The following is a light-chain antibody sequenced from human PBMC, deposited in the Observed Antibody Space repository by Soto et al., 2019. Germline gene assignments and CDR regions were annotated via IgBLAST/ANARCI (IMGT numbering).Light chain of an antibody. V-gene: IGLV2-11*01. J-gene: IGLJ2*01. CDR3: CSFAGTSRYVF. Sequence: QSALTQPLSVSGSPGQSVAISCTGTSSDVGGYNRVSWYQQHPGKAPKLMIYDVTERPPGVPDRFSGSKSGNTASLTISGLQADDEADYYCCSFAGTSRYVFFGGGTKLTVL. CDR1: SSDVGGYNR. CDR2: DVT.